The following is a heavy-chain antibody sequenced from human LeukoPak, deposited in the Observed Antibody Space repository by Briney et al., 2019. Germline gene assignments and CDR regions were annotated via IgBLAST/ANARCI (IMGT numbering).Heavy chain of an antibody. CDR1: GGSISTSY. CDR2: ILYSGST. J-gene: IGHJ4*02. Sequence: PSETLSLTCTVSGGSISTSYWNWVRQPPGKGLEWIGYILYSGSTNYNPSLESRVTISVDTSKNQFSLKLSSVTAADTAVYYCARVGYDSSGYYHDYWGQGTLVTVSS. V-gene: IGHV4-59*01. CDR3: ARVGYDSSGYYHDY. D-gene: IGHD3-22*01.